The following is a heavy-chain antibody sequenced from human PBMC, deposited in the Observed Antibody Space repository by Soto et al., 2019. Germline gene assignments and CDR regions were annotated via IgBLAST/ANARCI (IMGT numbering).Heavy chain of an antibody. J-gene: IGHJ6*02. V-gene: IGHV3-33*01. CDR3: ARDRHYYGMDV. Sequence: QVQLVESGGGVVQPGRSLRLSCAASGFTFSSYGMHWVRQAPGKGLEWVAVIWYDGSNKYYADSVKGRFTISRDNSKNTLYLQMNSLRAEDTAVYYGARDRHYYGMDVWGQGTTVTVSS. CDR1: GFTFSSYG. CDR2: IWYDGSNK.